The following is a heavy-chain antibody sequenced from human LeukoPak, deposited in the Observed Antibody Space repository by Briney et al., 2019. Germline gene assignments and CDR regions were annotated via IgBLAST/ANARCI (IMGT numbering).Heavy chain of an antibody. J-gene: IGHJ6*02. CDR2: INTNTGNP. Sequence: ASVKVSCKASGYTFINHYIHWVRQAPGQGLEWMGWINTNTGNPTYAQGFTGRFVFSLDTSVSTAYLQISSLKAEDTAVYYCARDIAGGSYYYYGMDVWGQGTTVTVSS. CDR3: ARDIAGGSYYYYGMDV. CDR1: GYTFINHY. V-gene: IGHV7-4-1*02. D-gene: IGHD1-20*01.